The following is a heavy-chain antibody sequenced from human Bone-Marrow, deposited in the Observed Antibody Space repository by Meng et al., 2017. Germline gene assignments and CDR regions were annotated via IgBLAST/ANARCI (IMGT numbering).Heavy chain of an antibody. CDR2: IWYDGSNK. Sequence: GSLKISCAASGFTFSSYAMSWVRQAPGKGLEWVAVIWYDGSNKYYADSVKGRFTISRDNSKNTLYLQMNSLRAEDTAVYYCARPGYSSSWTLDYWGQGTLVTVSS. D-gene: IGHD6-13*01. V-gene: IGHV3-33*08. CDR1: GFTFSSYA. CDR3: ARPGYSSSWTLDY. J-gene: IGHJ4*02.